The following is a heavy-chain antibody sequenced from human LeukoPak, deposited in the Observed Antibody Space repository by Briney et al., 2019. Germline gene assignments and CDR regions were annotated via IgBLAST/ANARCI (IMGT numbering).Heavy chain of an antibody. D-gene: IGHD3-22*01. V-gene: IGHV3-7*01. CDR1: GFTFSSYW. J-gene: IGHJ4*02. CDR3: ARESYYYDSSGYYPFDY. CDR2: IKQDGSEK. Sequence: GGSLRLSCAASGFTFSSYWMSWVRQAPGKGLEWVANIKQDGSEKYYVDSVKGRFTISRDNAKNSLYLQMNSLRAEDTAVYYCARESYYYDSSGYYPFDYWGQGTLVTVSS.